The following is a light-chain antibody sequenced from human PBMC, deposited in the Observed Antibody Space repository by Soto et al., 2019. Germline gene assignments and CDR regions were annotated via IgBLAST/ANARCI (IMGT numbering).Light chain of an antibody. Sequence: IVLTQSPGTLSLSPGERATLSCRASQSLGSGYLAWYQHKAGQAPRLLIYGTSTRATGIPDRFSGSAPGTDFSLTITRLEPEDFAMYYCQQYGASPWTFGQGTKVDIK. CDR3: QQYGASPWT. CDR1: QSLGSGY. V-gene: IGKV3-20*01. J-gene: IGKJ1*01. CDR2: GTS.